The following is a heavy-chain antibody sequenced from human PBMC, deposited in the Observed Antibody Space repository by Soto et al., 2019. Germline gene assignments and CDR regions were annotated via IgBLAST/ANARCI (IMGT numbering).Heavy chain of an antibody. J-gene: IGHJ4*02. Sequence: GGSLRLSCVASGVTFSTYGMHWVRQAPGKGLEWVALVSYDGSKKYYADSVKGRFTISRDHFKNTLYLQMNTLRAEDTAVYYCAKDRIYYDSSGPWDYWGQGTLVTVSS. V-gene: IGHV3-33*06. CDR1: GVTFSTYG. CDR3: AKDRIYYDSSGPWDY. D-gene: IGHD3-22*01. CDR2: VSYDGSKK.